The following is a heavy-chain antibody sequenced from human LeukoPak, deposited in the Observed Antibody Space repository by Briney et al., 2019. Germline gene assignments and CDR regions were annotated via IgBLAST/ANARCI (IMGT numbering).Heavy chain of an antibody. D-gene: IGHD4-17*01. Sequence: GGSLRLSCAVSGFTFSNAWMSWVRQAPGKGLEWVSAISGSGGSTYYADSVKGRFTISRDNSKNTLYLQMNSLRAEDTAVYYCAREALYYGDYPLDYWGQGTLVTVSS. J-gene: IGHJ4*02. CDR3: AREALYYGDYPLDY. V-gene: IGHV3-23*01. CDR1: GFTFSNAW. CDR2: ISGSGGST.